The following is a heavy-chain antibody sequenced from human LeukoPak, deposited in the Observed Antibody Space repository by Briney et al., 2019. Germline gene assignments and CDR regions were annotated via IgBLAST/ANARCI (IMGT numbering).Heavy chain of an antibody. J-gene: IGHJ4*02. Sequence: SETLSLTCTVSGGSISSSSYYWGWIRQPPGKGLEWIGSIYYSGSTYYNPSPKSRVTISVDTSKNQFSLKLSSVTAADTAVYYCARARIAVYYFDYWGQGTLVTVSS. CDR1: GGSISSSSYY. D-gene: IGHD6-19*01. V-gene: IGHV4-39*07. CDR2: IYYSGST. CDR3: ARARIAVYYFDY.